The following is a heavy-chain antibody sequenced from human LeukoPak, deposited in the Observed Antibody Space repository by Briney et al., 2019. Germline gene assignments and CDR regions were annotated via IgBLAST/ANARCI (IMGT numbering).Heavy chain of an antibody. CDR3: ARDPYSGSYYAYYYYYVDV. Sequence: GGSLRLSCAASVFSFSTYNMNWVRQAPGKGLEWVASISSNRRYIYYADSVKGRFTISRDNAKNSLYLQMDSLRAEDTAVYYCARDPYSGSYYAYYYYYVDVWGKGTTVTVSS. CDR2: ISSNRRYI. V-gene: IGHV3-21*01. D-gene: IGHD1-26*01. J-gene: IGHJ6*03. CDR1: VFSFSTYN.